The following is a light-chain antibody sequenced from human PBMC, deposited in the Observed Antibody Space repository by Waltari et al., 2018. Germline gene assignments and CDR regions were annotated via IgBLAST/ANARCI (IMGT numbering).Light chain of an antibody. CDR2: DAS. V-gene: IGKV3-11*01. CDR1: QSVGTY. Sequence: EIVLTRSPDILSFSPGERATLSCRASQSVGTYLAWYQQRPGQSPRLLIYDASYRATGIPARFSGSGSETDFTLTISSLQPEDFAVYYCQQRRNWPLTFGGGTRVQI. J-gene: IGKJ4*01. CDR3: QQRRNWPLT.